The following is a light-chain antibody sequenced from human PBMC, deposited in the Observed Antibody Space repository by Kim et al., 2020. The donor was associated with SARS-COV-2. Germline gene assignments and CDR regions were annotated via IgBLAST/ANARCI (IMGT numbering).Light chain of an antibody. J-gene: IGKJ1*01. CDR2: AAS. CDR1: QSIINY. V-gene: IGKV1-39*01. CDR3: QQTYHAPWT. Sequence: DIQMTQSPSSLSASVGDRVTIACRANQSIINYLNWYQQRPGKAPSLLIYAASNLHSGVPSRFSGSGSGTEFTLTIGSLQPGDIATYSCQQTYHAPWTFGQGTKVDIK.